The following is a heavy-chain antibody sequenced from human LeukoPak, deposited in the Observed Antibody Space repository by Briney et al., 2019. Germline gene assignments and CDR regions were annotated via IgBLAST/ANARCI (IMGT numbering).Heavy chain of an antibody. J-gene: IGHJ3*02. V-gene: IGHV4-31*11. CDR3: ARDVVVTSSPDAFDI. CDR1: GDSVTSGGYY. D-gene: IGHD2-21*02. Sequence: SQTLSLTCAVSGDSVTSGGYYWTWIRQHPGKGLEWIGYISNSGTTSYNPSLKSRVAISVDTSNNQFSLRLSSVTAADTAVYYCARDVVVTSSPDAFDIWGQGTMVTVSS. CDR2: ISNSGTT.